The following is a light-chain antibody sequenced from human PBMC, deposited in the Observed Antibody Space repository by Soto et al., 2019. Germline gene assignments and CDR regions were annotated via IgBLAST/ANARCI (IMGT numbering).Light chain of an antibody. J-gene: IGKJ5*01. CDR3: QQRSNWPIT. CDR2: DAS. Sequence: EIVLTQSPGTPSLSPGESATLSCSASQNVARNYLAWFQQRPGQAPRLLIYDASTRATGIPARFSGSGSGTDFTLTISSLEPEDFAVYYRQQRSNWPITFGQGTRLEIK. CDR1: QNVARNY. V-gene: IGKV3D-20*02.